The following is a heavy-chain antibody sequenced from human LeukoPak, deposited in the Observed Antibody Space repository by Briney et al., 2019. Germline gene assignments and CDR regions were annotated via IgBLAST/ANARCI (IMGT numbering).Heavy chain of an antibody. CDR2: ISSSGSTK. CDR3: AELGITMIGGV. V-gene: IGHV3-48*03. Sequence: GGSLRLSCAASGFTFSSYEMSWVRQAPGKGLEWVSYISSSGSTKYYADSVKGRFTISRDNAKNSLYLQMNSLRAEDTAVYYCAELGITMIGGVWGKGTTVTISS. CDR1: GFTFSSYE. J-gene: IGHJ6*04. D-gene: IGHD3-10*02.